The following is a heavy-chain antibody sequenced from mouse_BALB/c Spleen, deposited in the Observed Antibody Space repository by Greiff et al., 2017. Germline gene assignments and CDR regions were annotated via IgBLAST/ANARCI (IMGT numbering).Heavy chain of an antibody. CDR2: ISIYYDNT. D-gene: IGHD1-1*01. V-gene: IGHV1-67*01. CDR3: TRGTTVRGAWFAY. J-gene: IGHJ3*01. Sequence: QVQLQQSGPELVRPGESVKISCKGSGYTFTDYAMHWVKQSHATSLEWIGVISIYYDNTNYNQKFKGKANLTAVTSTSTAYMELSSLTNEDSAVYYCTRGTTVRGAWFAYWGQGTLVTVSA. CDR1: GYTFTDYA.